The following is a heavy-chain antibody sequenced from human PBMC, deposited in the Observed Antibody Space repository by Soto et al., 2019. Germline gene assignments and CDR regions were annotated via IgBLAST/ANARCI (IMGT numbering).Heavy chain of an antibody. V-gene: IGHV1-69*01. CDR3: ARVRVRFLEWLGSEG. J-gene: IGHJ4*02. CDR1: GGTFSSYC. D-gene: IGHD3-3*01. Sequence: VPVVPSWGGVKKPGSSGKVLLQASGGTFSSYCNHRGAQGPGQGLEWMGGIIPIFGNANYGQKFQGRVTITADESTSTAYMELSSLRSEDTAVYYCARVRVRFLEWLGSEGWGQGTLVTVSS. CDR2: IIPIFGNA.